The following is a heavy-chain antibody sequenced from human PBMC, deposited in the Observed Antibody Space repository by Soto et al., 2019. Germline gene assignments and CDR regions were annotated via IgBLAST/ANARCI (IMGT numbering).Heavy chain of an antibody. CDR3: AKAYIRSWQRTACQSDGWAR. Sequence: PGGFDGQCGAAGGGAFLGGGRSCVRQAPGKGLELVSVVSGGGGNTYYADSVKGRFTISSDNSKTTLYLQMTSLRAEDTAVYYCAKAYIRSWQRTACQSDGWARWGQGTPVTVSS. CDR1: GGAFLGGG. D-gene: IGHD3-16*01. J-gene: IGHJ4*02. CDR2: VSGGGGNT. V-gene: IGHV3-23*01.